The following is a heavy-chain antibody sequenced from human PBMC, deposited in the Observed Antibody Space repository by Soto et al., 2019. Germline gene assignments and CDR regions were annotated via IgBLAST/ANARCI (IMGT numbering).Heavy chain of an antibody. CDR2: VKHGGST. CDR3: ARAYDYRDHRDAFDT. D-gene: IGHD4-17*01. CDR1: GGSFSGYY. Sequence: QVQLQQWGAGLLKPSETLSLSCAVYGGSFSGYYWNWIRQSPGRGLEWIGKVKHGGSTIYNPSLKSLINIAVDTSKNQFSLRLNSVTAADTAVYYCARAYDYRDHRDAFDTWGQGTMVTVSS. V-gene: IGHV4-34*01. J-gene: IGHJ3*02.